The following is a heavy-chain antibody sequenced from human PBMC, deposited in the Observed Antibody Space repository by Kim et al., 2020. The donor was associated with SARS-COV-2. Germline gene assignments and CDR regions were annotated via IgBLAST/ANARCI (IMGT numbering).Heavy chain of an antibody. Sequence: SETLSLTCTVSGGSISSSSYYWGWIRQPPGKGLEWSGSIYYSGSTYYNPSLKSRVTISVDTSKNQFSLKLFSVTAADTAVFYCARTRSSSWYQLTDYSYGMDVWGQGTTVTVFS. D-gene: IGHD6-13*01. CDR3: ARTRSSSWYQLTDYSYGMDV. CDR1: GGSISSSSYY. CDR2: IYYSGST. V-gene: IGHV4-39*01. J-gene: IGHJ6*02.